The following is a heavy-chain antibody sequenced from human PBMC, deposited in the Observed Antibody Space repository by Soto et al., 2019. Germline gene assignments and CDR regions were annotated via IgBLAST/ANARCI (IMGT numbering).Heavy chain of an antibody. CDR3: TTDDPINRY. CDR1: GFSFSNAW. CDR2: IKSKTDGGTT. Sequence: VGSLRLSCAASGFSFSNAWMSWVRQAPGKGLEWVGRIKSKTDGGTTDYAAPVKGRFTISRDDSKNTLYLQMDSLKTEDTAAYYCTTDDPINRYWGQGTLVTVSS. J-gene: IGHJ4*02. V-gene: IGHV3-15*01.